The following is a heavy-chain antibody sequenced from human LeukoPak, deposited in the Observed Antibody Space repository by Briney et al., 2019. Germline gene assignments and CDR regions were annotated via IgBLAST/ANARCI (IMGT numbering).Heavy chain of an antibody. Sequence: GSSVKVSCKASGYTFTSYAFRWVRQAPGQGLEWMGGIIPVFGTATYARKFQDRVTITTDESTSTAYMELSSLRSEDTAVYYCARQAFRTGMVSADYWGQGTLVTVSS. CDR3: ARQAFRTGMVSADY. CDR1: GYTFTSYA. V-gene: IGHV1-69*05. D-gene: IGHD1-1*01. J-gene: IGHJ4*02. CDR2: IIPVFGTA.